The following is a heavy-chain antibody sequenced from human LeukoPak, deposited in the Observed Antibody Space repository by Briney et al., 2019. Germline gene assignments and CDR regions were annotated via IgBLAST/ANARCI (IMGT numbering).Heavy chain of an antibody. CDR3: AKDSSPITAHFDS. D-gene: IGHD1-20*01. CDR2: IIGSGTIT. Sequence: GGSLRLSCAASGFTFYNYAMTWVRQVPGKGLEWVSTIIGSGTITYFADSVRGRFTISRDNSENTVDLQMHSLRAEDTAIYYCAKDSSPITAHFDSWGRGTLVTVSS. J-gene: IGHJ4*02. V-gene: IGHV3-23*01. CDR1: GFTFYNYA.